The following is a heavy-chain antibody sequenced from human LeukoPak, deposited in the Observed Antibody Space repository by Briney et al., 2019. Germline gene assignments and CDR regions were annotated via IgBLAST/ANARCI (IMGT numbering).Heavy chain of an antibody. CDR3: ARVEGLTATVTD. CDR1: GYTFTSYY. CDR2: IITSAGST. J-gene: IGHJ4*02. Sequence: ASVKVSCKASGYTFTSYYMLWVRQAPGQGLEWMGLIITSAGSTTYAQNFQGRVTLTRDTSTSTVYMEMSSLRSEDTAVYYCARVEGLTATVTDWGQGTLVTVSS. D-gene: IGHD5-18*01. V-gene: IGHV1-46*01.